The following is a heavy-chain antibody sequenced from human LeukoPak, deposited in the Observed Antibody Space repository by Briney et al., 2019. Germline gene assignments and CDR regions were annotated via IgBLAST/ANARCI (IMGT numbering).Heavy chain of an antibody. V-gene: IGHV1-2*02. CDR2: IHPNSGDT. D-gene: IGHD3-10*01. J-gene: IGHJ4*02. CDR3: AIHTGTNSFFDF. Sequence: ASVKVSCKASGYTFIGYYMHWVRQAPGQGLEWMGWIHPNSGDTNYAQSFQGRVTMTRDTSNNTAHMELSRLRSNDTAIYYCAIHTGTNSFFDFWGQGTLVTVSS. CDR1: GYTFIGYY.